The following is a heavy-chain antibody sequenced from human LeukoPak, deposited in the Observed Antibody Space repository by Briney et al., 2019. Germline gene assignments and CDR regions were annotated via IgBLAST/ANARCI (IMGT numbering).Heavy chain of an antibody. CDR2: IKQDGSEK. V-gene: IGHV3-7*01. D-gene: IGHD3-16*02. J-gene: IGHJ3*02. CDR3: ATDSYDYVWGSYRWDFAFDI. CDR1: GFTFSSYW. Sequence: QPGGSLRLSCAASGFTFSSYWMSWVRQAPGKGLEWVANIKQDGSEKYYVDSVKGRFTISRDNAKNSLYLQMNSLRAEDTAVYYCATDSYDYVWGSYRWDFAFDIWGQGTMVSVSS.